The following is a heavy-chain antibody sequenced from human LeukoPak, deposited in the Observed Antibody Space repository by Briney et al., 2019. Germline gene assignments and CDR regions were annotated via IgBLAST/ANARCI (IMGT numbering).Heavy chain of an antibody. Sequence: TGGSLRLSCAASGFSFSSYGMHWVRQAPGKGLEWVALISYDGSTKYYADSVRGRFTISRDNSKNTLYLQMNSLSAEDTAVYYCAKDRGSTGLYGVDVWGQGTTVTVSS. V-gene: IGHV3-30*18. J-gene: IGHJ6*02. D-gene: IGHD2-8*02. CDR1: GFSFSSYG. CDR2: ISYDGSTK. CDR3: AKDRGSTGLYGVDV.